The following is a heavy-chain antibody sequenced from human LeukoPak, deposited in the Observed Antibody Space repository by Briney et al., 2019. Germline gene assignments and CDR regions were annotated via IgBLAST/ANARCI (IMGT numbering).Heavy chain of an antibody. Sequence: GSLRLSCAASGFTFDYYWMTWVRQAPGKGLEGIGYIYYSGSTNYNPSLKSRVTISVDTSKNQFSLKLSSVTAADTAVYYCARDGLAHGTGIGYWGQGTLVTVSS. CDR1: GFTFDYYW. V-gene: IGHV4-59*01. D-gene: IGHD6-13*01. CDR2: IYYSGST. J-gene: IGHJ4*02. CDR3: ARDGLAHGTGIGY.